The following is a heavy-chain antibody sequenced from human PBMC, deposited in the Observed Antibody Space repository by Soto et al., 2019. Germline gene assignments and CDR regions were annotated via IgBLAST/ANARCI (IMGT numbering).Heavy chain of an antibody. V-gene: IGHV5-51*01. D-gene: IGHD6-13*01. CDR3: ARQSHSTSWYGDX. J-gene: IGHJ4*02. CDR1: GYSFTSYW. CDR2: IYTGDSDT. Sequence: GEALKISCKGSGYSFTSYWIGWVRQMPGKGLEWMGIIYTGDSDTRYSPSFQGQVTISADKSIITDYLQWSSMKASDTAMYYCARQSHSTSWYGDXWGQVTLVTVSX.